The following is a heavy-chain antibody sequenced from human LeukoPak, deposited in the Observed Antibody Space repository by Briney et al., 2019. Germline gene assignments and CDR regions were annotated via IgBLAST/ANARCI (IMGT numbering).Heavy chain of an antibody. J-gene: IGHJ4*02. Sequence: PGGSLRLSCAASGFTVSSSYMSWVRQAPGKGLEWVSLIYSGGSTYYAASVKGRFTISRDNSKNTLYLQMNSLRPEDTAVHYCAKGYNYAYEYWGQGTLVTVSP. D-gene: IGHD5-18*01. CDR2: IYSGGST. V-gene: IGHV3-53*01. CDR3: AKGYNYAYEY. CDR1: GFTVSSSY.